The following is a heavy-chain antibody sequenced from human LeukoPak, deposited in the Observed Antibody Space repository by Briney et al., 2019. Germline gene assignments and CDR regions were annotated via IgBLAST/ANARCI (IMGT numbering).Heavy chain of an antibody. J-gene: IGHJ4*02. CDR2: IRYVGSDK. CDR1: GFTFSNYG. D-gene: IGHD3-22*01. CDR3: VRLSYDSRGDYGFDY. Sequence: GGPLRLSCAASGFTFSNYGMHWVRQAPGKGLEWVAVIRYVGSDKYYADSVKGRFTVSRDNSQNTMYLQMNSLSAEDTAVYYCVRLSYDSRGDYGFDYWGQGTLVTVSS. V-gene: IGHV3-30*19.